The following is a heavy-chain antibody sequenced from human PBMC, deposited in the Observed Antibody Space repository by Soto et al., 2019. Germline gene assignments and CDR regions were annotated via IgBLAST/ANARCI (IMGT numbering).Heavy chain of an antibody. Sequence: GKGLEWVSSISTSSSYIYYADSVKGRFTISRDNAKNSLFLQMNSLRAEDTAVYYCARGPLQFLECRGQGSPVIGTS. CDR2: ISTSSSYI. V-gene: IGHV3-21*01. CDR3: ARGPLQFLEC. D-gene: IGHD4-4*01. J-gene: IGHJ1*01.